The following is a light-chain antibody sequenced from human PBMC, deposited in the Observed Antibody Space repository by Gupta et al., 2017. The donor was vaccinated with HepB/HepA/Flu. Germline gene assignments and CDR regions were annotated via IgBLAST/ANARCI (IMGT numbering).Light chain of an antibody. CDR3: QQYVSSPLS. CDR1: QNILSRSNNKNY. J-gene: IGKJ4*01. Sequence: DIVMNQSPHSLALSLGARATINCKSSQNILSRSNNKNYLAWSQQKAGQPPKLLIYWASTRESGVPDRFSGSGSATDFTLTISSLQAEDVAIYYCQQYVSSPLSFGGGTKVEI. V-gene: IGKV4-1*01. CDR2: WAS.